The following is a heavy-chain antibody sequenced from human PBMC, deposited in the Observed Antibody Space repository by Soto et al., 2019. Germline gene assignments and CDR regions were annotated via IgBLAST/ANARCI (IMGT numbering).Heavy chain of an antibody. D-gene: IGHD1-1*01. Sequence: EMQLVESGGGLVQPGGSLRLSCAASGFTFSDSWMNWVRQAPGKGLERVANIKPDGSEKYYVDSVKGRFTISRDNAKNALYLRMGSLGAEDSGVDYGASPGGVLEPLTGWGQGTLVTVAS. J-gene: IGHJ4*02. V-gene: IGHV3-7*05. CDR1: GFTFSDSW. CDR2: IKPDGSEK. CDR3: ASPGGVLEPLTG.